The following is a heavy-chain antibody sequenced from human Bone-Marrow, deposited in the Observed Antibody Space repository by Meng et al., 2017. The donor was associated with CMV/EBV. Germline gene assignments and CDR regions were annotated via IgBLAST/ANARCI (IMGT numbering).Heavy chain of an antibody. CDR2: IYYSGST. Sequence: GSLRLSCTVSGGSISSSSYYWGWIRQPPGKGLEWIGSIYYSGSTYYNPSLKSRVTISVDTSKNQFSLKLSSVTAADTAVYYCARSLGATVDVWGQGTTVTGSS. D-gene: IGHD1-26*01. J-gene: IGHJ6*01. CDR1: GGSISSSSYY. CDR3: ARSLGATVDV. V-gene: IGHV4-39*07.